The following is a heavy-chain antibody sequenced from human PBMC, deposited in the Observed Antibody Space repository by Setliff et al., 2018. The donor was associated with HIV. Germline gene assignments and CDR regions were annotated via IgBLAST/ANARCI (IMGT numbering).Heavy chain of an antibody. J-gene: IGHJ4*02. CDR1: GFTFTIYS. CDR3: AAAGKA. CDR2: IKQDGNEK. V-gene: IGHV3-7*01. Sequence: GGSLRLSCAASGFTFTIYSMNWVRQAPGKGLEWVANIKQDGNEKYYVGSVKGRFTISRDNAKKTLYLHMSSLRVEDTAVYYCAAAGKAWGQGTLVTVSS. D-gene: IGHD6-13*01.